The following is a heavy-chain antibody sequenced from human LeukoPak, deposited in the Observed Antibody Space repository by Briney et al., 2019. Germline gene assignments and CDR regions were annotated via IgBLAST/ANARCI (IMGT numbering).Heavy chain of an antibody. J-gene: IGHJ6*02. D-gene: IGHD2-15*01. CDR1: GFTFSSYW. V-gene: IGHV3-74*01. Sequence: PGGSLRRSCAASGFTFSSYWMHWVRHAPGEGLVWVSRINSDGSSTSYADSVKGRFTISRDKAKNTLYLQMNSLRVEDTAVYFCARDGYCSGGRCYGMDVWGQGTTVTVSS. CDR2: INSDGSST. CDR3: ARDGYCSGGRCYGMDV.